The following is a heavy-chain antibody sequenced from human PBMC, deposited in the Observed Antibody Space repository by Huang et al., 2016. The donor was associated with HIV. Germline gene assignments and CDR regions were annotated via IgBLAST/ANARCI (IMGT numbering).Heavy chain of an antibody. V-gene: IGHV3-7*01. CDR3: ATKTAGMDI. D-gene: IGHD1-7*01. CDR1: TFTFGASW. CDR2: IKKDESEK. J-gene: IGHJ6*02. Sequence: VESGGRSVQPGGSIKLSCVGSTFTFGASWMSWVRQPLGKGLEWVANIKKDESEKYYVDSVKGRFNISRDNARRVLFLEMDDLRVEDTAIYFCATKTAGMDIWGQGTTVTVSS.